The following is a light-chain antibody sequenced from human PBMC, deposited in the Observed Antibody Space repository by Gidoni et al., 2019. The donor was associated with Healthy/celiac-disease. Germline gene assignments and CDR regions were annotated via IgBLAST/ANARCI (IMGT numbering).Light chain of an antibody. CDR3: QQYNNWLT. V-gene: IGKV3-15*01. Sequence: EIVMTQSPDTLSVSPGERATLSCRASQSVRSNLAWYQQKPGQAPRLLIYGASTRATGIPARFSGSGSRTEFTLTISSLQSEDFAVYYCQQYNNWLTFGGGTKVEIK. J-gene: IGKJ4*01. CDR2: GAS. CDR1: QSVRSN.